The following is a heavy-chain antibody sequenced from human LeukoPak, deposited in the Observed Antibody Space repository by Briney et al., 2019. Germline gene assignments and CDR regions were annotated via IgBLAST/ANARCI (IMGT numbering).Heavy chain of an antibody. V-gene: IGHV5-51*01. CDR2: IYPGDSDT. CDR3: AILPYSYGRFDY. CDR1: GYSSTNYW. D-gene: IGHD5-18*01. Sequence: PGESLKISCKDSGYSSTNYWIGWVRQMPGKGLEWMGIIYPGDSDTRYSPSFQGQVTISVDKSISTAYLQWSSLKASDTAMYYCAILPYSYGRFDYWGQGTLVTVSS. J-gene: IGHJ4*02.